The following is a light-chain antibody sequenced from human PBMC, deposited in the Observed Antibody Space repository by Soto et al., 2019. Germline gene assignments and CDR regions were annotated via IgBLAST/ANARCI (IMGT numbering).Light chain of an antibody. CDR2: DAS. CDR1: QSISSY. V-gene: IGKV3-11*01. CDR3: QQRRTWPPYT. Sequence: EIVLTQSPATLSLSPGDRATLSCRASQSISSYLAWYQQKPGQAPRLLIYDASNRATGIPARFSGSGSGTAFTLTISSLEPEDFASYYCQQRRTWPPYTFGQGTKLEIK. J-gene: IGKJ2*01.